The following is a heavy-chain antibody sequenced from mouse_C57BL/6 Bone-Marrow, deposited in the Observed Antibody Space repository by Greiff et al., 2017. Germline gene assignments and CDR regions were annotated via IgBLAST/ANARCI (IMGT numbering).Heavy chain of an antibody. CDR1: GYTFTDYY. J-gene: IGHJ3*01. CDR3: ARPIYYDYDGA. V-gene: IGHV1-26*01. CDR2: INPNNGGT. Sequence: EVKLMESGPELVKPGASVKISCKASGYTFTDYYMNWVKQSHGKSLEWIGDINPNNGGTSYNQKFKGKATLTVDKSSSTAYMELRSLTSEDSAVYYCARPIYYDYDGAWGQGTLVTVSA. D-gene: IGHD2-4*01.